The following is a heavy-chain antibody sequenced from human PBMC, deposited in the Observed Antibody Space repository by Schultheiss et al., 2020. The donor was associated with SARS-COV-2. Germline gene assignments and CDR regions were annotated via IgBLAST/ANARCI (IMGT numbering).Heavy chain of an antibody. D-gene: IGHD1-14*01. Sequence: GGSLRLSCAASGFTFSSYDMHWVRQATGKGLEWVSAIGTAGYTYYPGSVKGRFTISRDNAKNSLYLQMNSLRAEDTAVYYCARGLTPSSVDYWGQGTLVTVSS. CDR3: ARGLTPSSVDY. V-gene: IGHV3-13*01. J-gene: IGHJ4*02. CDR2: IGTAGYT. CDR1: GFTFSSYD.